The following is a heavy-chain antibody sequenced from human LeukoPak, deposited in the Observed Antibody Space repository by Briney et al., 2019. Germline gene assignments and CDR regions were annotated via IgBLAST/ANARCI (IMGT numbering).Heavy chain of an antibody. CDR2: IYPGDSDT. CDR3: ARLAADSGYDYAFDI. Sequence: GESLKISXKGSGYSFTSYWIGWVRQMPGKGLEWMGMIYPGDSDTRYSPSFQGQVTISADKSISTAYLQWSSLKASDTAMYYCARLAADSGYDYAFDIWGQGTMVTVSS. D-gene: IGHD5-12*01. CDR1: GYSFTSYW. J-gene: IGHJ3*02. V-gene: IGHV5-51*01.